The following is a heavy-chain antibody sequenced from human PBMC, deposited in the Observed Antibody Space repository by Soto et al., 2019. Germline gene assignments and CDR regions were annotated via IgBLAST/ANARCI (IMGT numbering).Heavy chain of an antibody. V-gene: IGHV3-30-3*01. J-gene: IGHJ5*01. CDR1: GFTFSSYA. CDR3: ASFIYDFGRGCCREYRFDS. D-gene: IGHD3-3*01. CDR2: ILYDGSNK. Sequence: PGGSLRLSCAASGFTFSSYAMHWVRQAPGKGLEWVAVILYDGSNKYYADSVKGRFTISRDNTKNTVDLQMSSVRAEGTAVYDCASFIYDFGRGCCREYRFDSWGQGTLVTVSS.